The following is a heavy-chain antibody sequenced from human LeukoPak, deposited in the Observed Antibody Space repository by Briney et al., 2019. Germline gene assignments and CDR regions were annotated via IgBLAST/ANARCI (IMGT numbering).Heavy chain of an antibody. CDR3: AKEYVDTAMVDAFDI. V-gene: IGHV3-30*02. Sequence: GGSLRLSCTASGFTFSFYSMHWVRQAPGKGLEWVAFIRYDGSNKYYADSVKGRFTISRDNSKNTLYLQMNSLRAEDTAVYYCAKEYVDTAMVDAFDIWGQGTMVTVSS. CDR1: GFTFSFYS. J-gene: IGHJ3*02. D-gene: IGHD5-18*01. CDR2: IRYDGSNK.